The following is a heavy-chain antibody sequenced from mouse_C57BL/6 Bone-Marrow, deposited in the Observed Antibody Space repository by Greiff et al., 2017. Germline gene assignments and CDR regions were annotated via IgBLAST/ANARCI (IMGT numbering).Heavy chain of an antibody. CDR1: GYSFTGYY. CDR3: ARGRGGYFDY. J-gene: IGHJ2*01. V-gene: IGHV1-31*01. Sequence: VTLKESGPELVKPGASVKISCKASGYSFTGYYMHWVKQSHGNILDWIGYIYPYNGVSSYNQKFEGKATLTVDKSSSTAYMQLSSLTSEDSAVYNCARGRGGYFDYWGQGTTLTVSS. CDR2: IYPYNGVS.